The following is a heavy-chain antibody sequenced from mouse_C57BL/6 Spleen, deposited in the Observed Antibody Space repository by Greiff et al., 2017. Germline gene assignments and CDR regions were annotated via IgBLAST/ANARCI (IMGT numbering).Heavy chain of an antibody. J-gene: IGHJ2*01. Sequence: EVQRVESGGGLVQPKGSLKLSCAASGFTFNTYAMHWVRQAPGKGLEWVARIRSKSSNYATYYADSVKDRFTISRDDSQSMLYLQMNNLKTEDTAMYYCVREGGYYGSRGYFDYWGQGTTLTVSS. D-gene: IGHD1-1*01. CDR3: VREGGYYGSRGYFDY. CDR2: IRSKSSNYAT. V-gene: IGHV10-3*01. CDR1: GFTFNTYA.